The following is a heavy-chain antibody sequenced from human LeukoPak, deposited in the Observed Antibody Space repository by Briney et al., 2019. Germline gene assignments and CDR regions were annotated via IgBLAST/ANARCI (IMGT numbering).Heavy chain of an antibody. CDR1: GYTLTELS. J-gene: IGHJ6*02. CDR2: FDPEDGET. Sequence: ASVKVSCKVSGYTLTELSMHWVRQAPGKGLEWMGGFDPEDGETIYAQKFQGRVTMTEDTSTDTAYMELSSLRSEDTAVYYCAIRYYDILTGYYKRGPSYYYGMDVWGQGTTVTVSS. CDR3: AIRYYDILTGYYKRGPSYYYGMDV. D-gene: IGHD3-9*01. V-gene: IGHV1-24*01.